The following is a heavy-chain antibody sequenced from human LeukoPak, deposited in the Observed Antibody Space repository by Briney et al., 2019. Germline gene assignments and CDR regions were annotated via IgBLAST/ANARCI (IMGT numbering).Heavy chain of an antibody. Sequence: KTSETLSLTCTVSGGLISRIEYYWGWVRQSPVRGLEWLGHIYHTGTTLYSPHLNNRLTLSVDSSKNQFSLTLNSVTAADTAVYYCARSTGGLINFDSWGQGTLVTVSS. CDR1: GGLISRIEYY. D-gene: IGHD2-8*01. CDR3: ARSTGGLINFDS. V-gene: IGHV4-30-4*01. J-gene: IGHJ5*01. CDR2: IYHTGTT.